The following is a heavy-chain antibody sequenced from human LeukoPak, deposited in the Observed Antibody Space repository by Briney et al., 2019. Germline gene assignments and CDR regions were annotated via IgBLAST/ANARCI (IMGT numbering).Heavy chain of an antibody. D-gene: IGHD4-17*01. V-gene: IGHV3-9*01. CDR3: AKDVFPTVTSDYYYYGMDV. Sequence: GRSLRLSCAASGFTFDDYAMHWVRQAPGKGLEWVSGISWNSGSICYADSVKGRFTISRDNAKNSLYLQMNSLRAEDTALYYCAKDVFPTVTSDYYYYGMDVWGQGTTVTVSS. CDR2: ISWNSGSI. J-gene: IGHJ6*02. CDR1: GFTFDDYA.